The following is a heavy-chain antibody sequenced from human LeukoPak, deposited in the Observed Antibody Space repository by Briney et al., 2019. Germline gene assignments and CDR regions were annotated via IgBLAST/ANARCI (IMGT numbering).Heavy chain of an antibody. Sequence: PGGSLRLSCAASGFTFSNAWMNWVRQAPGKGLEWVGRIKSKTDGGTTDYAAPVKGRFTISRDDSKNTLYLQMNSLKTEDTAVYYCTTDGGSLEWLLRVDYWGQGTLVTVSS. CDR3: TTDGGSLEWLLRVDY. J-gene: IGHJ4*02. CDR1: GFTFSNAW. CDR2: IKSKTDGGTT. V-gene: IGHV3-15*07. D-gene: IGHD3-3*01.